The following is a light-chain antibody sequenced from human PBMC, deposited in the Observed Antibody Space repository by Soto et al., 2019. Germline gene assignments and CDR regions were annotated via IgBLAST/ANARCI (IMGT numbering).Light chain of an antibody. V-gene: IGKV3-15*01. Sequence: EIVMTQSPATLSVSPGERATLSCRASQSVSSNLAWYQQKPGQAPRLLIYGASTRATGIPARFSCSGSGTEVTLTSRSLQSEDFAVYYCQQYNNWPAYTFGQGTKLEIK. CDR2: GAS. J-gene: IGKJ2*01. CDR3: QQYNNWPAYT. CDR1: QSVSSN.